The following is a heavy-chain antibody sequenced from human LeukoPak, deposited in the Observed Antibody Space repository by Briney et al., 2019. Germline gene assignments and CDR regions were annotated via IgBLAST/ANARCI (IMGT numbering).Heavy chain of an antibody. Sequence: GGSLRLSCAASGFTFSSYGMHWVRQAPGKGLEWVAFIRYDGSNKYYADSVKGRFTISRDNSKNTLYLQMNSLRAEDTAVYYCAKGGNWGPRGYYYYYMDVWGKGTTVTVSS. CDR1: GFTFSSYG. CDR2: IRYDGSNK. V-gene: IGHV3-30*02. CDR3: AKGGNWGPRGYYYYYMDV. J-gene: IGHJ6*03. D-gene: IGHD4-23*01.